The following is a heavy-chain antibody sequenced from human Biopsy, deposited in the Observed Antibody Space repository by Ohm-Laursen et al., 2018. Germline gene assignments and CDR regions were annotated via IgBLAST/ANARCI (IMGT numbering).Heavy chain of an antibody. J-gene: IGHJ4*02. D-gene: IGHD3-16*01. CDR1: GYIFTSFG. V-gene: IGHV1-18*01. CDR2: VSTYNGNT. Sequence: ASVKVSCKVSGYIFTSFGVSWVRRAPGHGLEWMGWVSTYNGNTEYEQKFQGRVTMTTDTSANTAYMELRSLRSDDTAVYFCARVREGGLLDYWGQGILVTVSS. CDR3: ARVREGGLLDY.